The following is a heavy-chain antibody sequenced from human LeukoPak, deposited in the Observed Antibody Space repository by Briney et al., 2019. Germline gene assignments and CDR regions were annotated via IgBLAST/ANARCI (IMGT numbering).Heavy chain of an antibody. CDR2: INHSGST. CDR3: ARVMTTVATRGYFDL. V-gene: IGHV4-34*01. D-gene: IGHD4-23*01. Sequence: SETLSLTCAVYGGSFSGYCWSWIRQPPGKGLEWIGEINHSGSTNYNPSLKSRVTISVATSKNQFSLKLSSVTAADTAVYYCARVMTTVATRGYFDLWGRGTLVTVSS. CDR1: GGSFSGYC. J-gene: IGHJ2*01.